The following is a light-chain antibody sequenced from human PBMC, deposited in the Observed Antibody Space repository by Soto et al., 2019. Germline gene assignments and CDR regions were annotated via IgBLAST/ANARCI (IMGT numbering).Light chain of an antibody. CDR2: GAF. V-gene: IGKV3-15*01. Sequence: EIVMTQSPATLSVSPGERATLSCRASQSVKINLAWYQQKPGQAPRLLIYGAFTMATGIPARFSGSGSGTEFTLTISNLQSEDFAVYYCQQYNNWPPITFGQGTRVEIK. CDR1: QSVKIN. J-gene: IGKJ5*01. CDR3: QQYNNWPPIT.